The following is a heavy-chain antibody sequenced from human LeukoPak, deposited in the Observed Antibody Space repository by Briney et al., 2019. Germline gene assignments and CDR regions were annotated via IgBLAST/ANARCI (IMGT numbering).Heavy chain of an antibody. D-gene: IGHD1-26*01. Sequence: ASVKVSCKASGYTFTGYYMHWVRQAPGQGLEWMGGINPNSGGTNYAQKFQGRVNMTSDTSISTAYMELSRLRSDDTAVYYCARVGYSGSYADYWGQGTLVTVSS. CDR1: GYTFTGYY. J-gene: IGHJ4*02. CDR3: ARVGYSGSYADY. V-gene: IGHV1-2*02. CDR2: INPNSGGT.